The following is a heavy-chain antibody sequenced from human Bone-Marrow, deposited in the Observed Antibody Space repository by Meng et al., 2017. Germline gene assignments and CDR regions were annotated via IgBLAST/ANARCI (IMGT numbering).Heavy chain of an antibody. D-gene: IGHD4-17*01. CDR1: GYTFTSYY. Sequence: ASVKVSCKASGYTFTSYYMHWVRQAPGQGLEWMGIINPSGGSTSYAQKSQGRVTMTRDTSTSTVYMELSSLRSEDTAVYYCARDRSGLTTVTYGLWYFDLWGRGTLVTVSS. J-gene: IGHJ2*01. CDR2: INPSGGST. CDR3: ARDRSGLTTVTYGLWYFDL. V-gene: IGHV1-46*01.